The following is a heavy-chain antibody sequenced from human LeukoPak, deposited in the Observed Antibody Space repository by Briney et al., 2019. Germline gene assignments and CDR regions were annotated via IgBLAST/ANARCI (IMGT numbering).Heavy chain of an antibody. CDR3: ARAPITVAGSALWY. CDR2: ISTYNGNT. Sequence: GASVKFSCKASGYTFTSYGINWLRQAPGQGLEWMGWISTYNGNTNYAQKLQGRVTMTTDTSTSTAYMELRSPRSDDTAVYYCARAPITVAGSALWYWGQGTLVTVSS. D-gene: IGHD6-19*01. V-gene: IGHV1-18*01. CDR1: GYTFTSYG. J-gene: IGHJ4*02.